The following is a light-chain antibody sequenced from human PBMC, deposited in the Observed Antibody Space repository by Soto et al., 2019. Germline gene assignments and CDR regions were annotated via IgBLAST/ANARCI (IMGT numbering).Light chain of an antibody. CDR2: YDS. Sequence: SYVLTQSPSVSVAPEKTATITCGGNNIGNKRVHWYWQKPGQAPVLLISYDSDRPSGIPERFSGSNSGNTATLTISRVEAGDEADYYCQVWDIMTDNYVFGSGTKVTVL. CDR3: QVWDIMTDNYV. CDR1: NIGNKR. V-gene: IGLV3-21*04. J-gene: IGLJ1*01.